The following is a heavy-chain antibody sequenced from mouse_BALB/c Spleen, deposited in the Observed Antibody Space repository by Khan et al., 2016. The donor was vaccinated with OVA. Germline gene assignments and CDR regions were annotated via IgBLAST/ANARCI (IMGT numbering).Heavy chain of an antibody. CDR2: IWAGGGA. D-gene: IGHD1-3*01. J-gene: IGHJ2*01. V-gene: IGHV2-9*02. CDR1: GFSLTSYG. CDR3: ARLEDI. Sequence: QVQPKESGPGLVAPSQSLSITCTVSGFSLTSYGVHWVRQPPGKGLEWLGVIWAGGGANYNSALMSRLSISKDNSKSQVILKMTSLETDDTAMYYCARLEDIWGQGTTLTVSS.